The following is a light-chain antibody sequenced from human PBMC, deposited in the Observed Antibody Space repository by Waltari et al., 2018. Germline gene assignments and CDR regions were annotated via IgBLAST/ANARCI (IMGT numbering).Light chain of an antibody. CDR2: GAS. CDR3: QHYVRLPAT. Sequence: EIVLTQSPGSLSSSQGERVTLSCRASQSVSRALAWYQQKPGKAPRLLIFGASNRATGIPDRFSGSGSETDFSLTISRLEPEDFAVYYCQHYVRLPATFGRGTKVEIK. V-gene: IGKV3-20*01. CDR1: QSVSRA. J-gene: IGKJ1*01.